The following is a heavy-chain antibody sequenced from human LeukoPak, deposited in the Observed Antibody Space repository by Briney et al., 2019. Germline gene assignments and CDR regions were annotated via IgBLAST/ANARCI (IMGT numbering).Heavy chain of an antibody. CDR3: ARSGIQLWTSQYNWFDP. V-gene: IGHV4-34*01. CDR1: GGSFSGYY. J-gene: IGHJ5*02. Sequence: PSETLSLTCAVYGGSFSGYYWSWIRQPPGKGLEWIGEINHSGSTNYNPSLKSRVTISVDTSKNQFSLQLNSVTPEDTAVYYCARSGIQLWTSQYNWFDPWGQGTLVTVSS. CDR2: INHSGST. D-gene: IGHD5-18*01.